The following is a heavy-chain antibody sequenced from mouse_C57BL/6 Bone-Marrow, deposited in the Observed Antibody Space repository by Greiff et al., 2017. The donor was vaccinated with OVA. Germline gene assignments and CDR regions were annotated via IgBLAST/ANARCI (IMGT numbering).Heavy chain of an antibody. J-gene: IGHJ4*01. D-gene: IGHD1-1*01. CDR1: GYTFTDYN. Sequence: VQLQQPGPELVKPGASVKIPCKASGYTFTDYNMDWVKQSHGKSLEWIGDINPNNGGTIYNQKFKGKATLTVDKSSSTAYMERRSLTSEDTAVYYCARKDYYGSSPLYAMDYWGQGTSVTVSS. V-gene: IGHV1-18*01. CDR2: INPNNGGT. CDR3: ARKDYYGSSPLYAMDY.